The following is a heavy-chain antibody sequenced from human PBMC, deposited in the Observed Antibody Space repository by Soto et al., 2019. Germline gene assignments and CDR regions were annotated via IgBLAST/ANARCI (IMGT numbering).Heavy chain of an antibody. CDR3: ARGLVEVPAHPRLDAFDL. D-gene: IGHD2-15*01. CDR1: GFTFSSYA. CDR2: LYRGGVA. V-gene: IGHV3-23*05. J-gene: IGHJ3*01. Sequence: PGGSLRLSCAASGFTFSSYAMSWVRQAPGKGLEWVSALYRGGVAYYADAVKGRFIISRDNPENTLYLQMTSLRVDDSAIYYCARGLVEVPAHPRLDAFDLWGQGTVVTVSS.